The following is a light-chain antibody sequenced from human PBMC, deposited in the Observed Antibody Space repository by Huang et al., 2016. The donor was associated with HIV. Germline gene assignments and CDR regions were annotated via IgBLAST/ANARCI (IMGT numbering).Light chain of an antibody. V-gene: IGKV4-1*01. CDR3: QQYYSTPPVT. CDR1: QSVLYSSNNKNY. CDR2: WAS. J-gene: IGKJ3*01. Sequence: DIVMTQSPDSLAVSLGERTTINCKSSQSVLYSSNNKNYLAWYQQNPGQPPNRLIYWASTREYGVPDRFSGSGSGTDFTLTISSLQAEDGAVYYCQQYYSTPPVTFGPGTKVDIK.